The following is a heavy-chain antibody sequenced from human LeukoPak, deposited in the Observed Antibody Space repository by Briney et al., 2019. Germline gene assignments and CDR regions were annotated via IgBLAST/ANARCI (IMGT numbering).Heavy chain of an antibody. CDR1: GFTFSSYG. CDR3: AKARGYSYGYYYMDV. V-gene: IGHV3-30*02. CDR2: IRYDGSNK. J-gene: IGHJ6*03. Sequence: GGSLRLSCAASGFTFSSYGMHWVRQAPGKGLEWVAFIRYDGSNKYYADSVKGRFTISRDNSKNTLYLQMNSLRAEDTAVYYCAKARGYSYGYYYMDVWGKGTTVTVSS. D-gene: IGHD5-18*01.